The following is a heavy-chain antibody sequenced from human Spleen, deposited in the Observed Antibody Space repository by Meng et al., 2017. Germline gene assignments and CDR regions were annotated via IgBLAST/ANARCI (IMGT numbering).Heavy chain of an antibody. CDR3: ARGPTTMAHDFDY. CDR2: INHSGST. D-gene: IGHD4-11*01. Sequence: VQLQQWGAGLLKPSETLSLTCVVSGGSFCDYYWSWIRQPPGKGLEWIGEINHSGSTNYNPSLESRATISVDTSQNNLSLKLSSVTAADSAVYYCARGPTTMAHDFDYWGQGTLVTVPS. V-gene: IGHV4-34*01. CDR1: GGSFCDYY. J-gene: IGHJ4*02.